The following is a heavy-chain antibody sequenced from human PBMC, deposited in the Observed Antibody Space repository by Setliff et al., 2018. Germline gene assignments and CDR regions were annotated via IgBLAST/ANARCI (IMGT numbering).Heavy chain of an antibody. CDR1: GFTFSTFA. CDR3: AKDLRSGWYLFYFDY. Sequence: PGGSLRLSCAASGFTFSTFAMSWVRQAPGKGLEWVSGISGSGGNTYYADSVKGRFTISRDNSKNTLYLQMNSLRAEDTAVYYCAKDLRSGWYLFYFDYWGQGTLVTVS. CDR2: ISGSGGNT. V-gene: IGHV3-23*01. D-gene: IGHD6-19*01. J-gene: IGHJ4*02.